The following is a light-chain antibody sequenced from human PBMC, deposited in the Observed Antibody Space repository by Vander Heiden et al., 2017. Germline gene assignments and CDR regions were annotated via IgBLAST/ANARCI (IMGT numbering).Light chain of an antibody. CDR3: QVWDSSSDWV. CDR1: NIGSKS. Sequence: SYVLTHPPSVSVAPGKTARITCGGNNIGSKSVHWYQQKPGQAPVLVIYYDSDRPSGIPERFSGSNSGNTATLTISRVEAGDEADYYCQVWDSSSDWVFGGGTKLTVL. CDR2: YDS. J-gene: IGLJ3*02. V-gene: IGLV3-21*04.